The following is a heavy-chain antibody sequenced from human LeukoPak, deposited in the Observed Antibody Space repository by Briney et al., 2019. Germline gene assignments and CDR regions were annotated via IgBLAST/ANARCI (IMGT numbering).Heavy chain of an antibody. D-gene: IGHD3-22*01. J-gene: IGHJ4*02. CDR1: GFTFSSYW. Sequence: PGGSLRLSCAASGFTFSSYWMSWVRQAPGKGLEWVANIKQDGSEKYYVDSVKGRFTISRDNAKNSLYLQMNSLRAEDTAVYYCARERKGHYYDSSGYCDYWGQGTLVTVSS. CDR2: IKQDGSEK. CDR3: ARERKGHYYDSSGYCDY. V-gene: IGHV3-7*01.